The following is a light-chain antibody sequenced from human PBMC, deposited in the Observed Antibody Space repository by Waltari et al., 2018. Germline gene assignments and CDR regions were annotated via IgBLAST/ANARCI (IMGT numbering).Light chain of an antibody. CDR3: QQYGSSLVT. CDR2: AAS. J-gene: IGKJ4*01. V-gene: IGKV3-20*01. Sequence: EIVLTQSPDTLSLSPGERDTISCRASQWVTSSYLAWYQQKPGQAPRLLIYAASARATGIPDRFSGSGSGTDFTLTISRLEPEDFAVYFCQQYGSSLVTFGGGTEVEIK. CDR1: QWVTSSY.